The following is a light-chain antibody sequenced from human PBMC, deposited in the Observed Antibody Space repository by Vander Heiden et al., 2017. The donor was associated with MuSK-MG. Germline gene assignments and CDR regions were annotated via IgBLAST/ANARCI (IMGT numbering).Light chain of an antibody. CDR2: LGS. CDR3: VQALQTPYT. V-gene: IGKV2-28*01. CDR1: QSLLHSNGYNY. Sequence: DIVMTQSPLSLPVTPGEPASISCRSSQSLLHSNGYNYLDWYLQKPGQSPQLLVYLGSNRASGVPDRFSGSGSGTDFTLKISRVEAEDVGTYYCVQALQTPYTFGQGTKLEIK. J-gene: IGKJ2*01.